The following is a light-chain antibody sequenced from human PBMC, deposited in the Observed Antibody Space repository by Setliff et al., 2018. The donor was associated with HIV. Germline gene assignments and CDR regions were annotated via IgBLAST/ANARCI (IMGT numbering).Light chain of an antibody. V-gene: IGLV2-23*02. Sequence: QSVLTQPASVSGSPGQSITISCTGTSSDVGGSNHVSWYQQFPGKAPKLILYDVNKRPSGVSSRFSGSKSGNTASLTISGLQAEDDAHYWCCSYVGSTASVVFGGGTKVTVL. CDR2: DVN. J-gene: IGLJ2*01. CDR1: SSDVGGSNH. CDR3: CSYVGSTASVV.